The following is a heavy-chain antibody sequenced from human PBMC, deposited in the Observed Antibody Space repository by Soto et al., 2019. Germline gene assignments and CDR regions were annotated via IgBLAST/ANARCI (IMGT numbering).Heavy chain of an antibody. D-gene: IGHD6-19*01. CDR2: IVVGSGNT. Sequence: GASVKVSCKASGFTFTSSAVQWVRQARGQRLEWIGWIVVGSGNTNYAQKFQERVTITRDMSTSTAYMELSSLRSEDTAVYYCAAVKRSSAWLRGYNNYYYYGMDVWGQGTTVTVSS. J-gene: IGHJ6*02. V-gene: IGHV1-58*01. CDR1: GFTFTSSA. CDR3: AAVKRSSAWLRGYNNYYYYGMDV.